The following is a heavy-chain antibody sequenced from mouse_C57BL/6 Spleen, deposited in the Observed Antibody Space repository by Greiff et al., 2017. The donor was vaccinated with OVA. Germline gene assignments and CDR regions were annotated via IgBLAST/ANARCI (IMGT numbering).Heavy chain of an antibody. D-gene: IGHD1-1*01. CDR2: INPSTGGT. Sequence: VQLQQSGPELVKPGASVKISCKASGYSFTGYYMNWVKQSPEKSLEWIGEINPSTGGTTYNQKLKAKATLTVDKSYSTAYMQLKSLTSEDSAVYYCARHGSSYGYFDVWGTGTTVTVSS. J-gene: IGHJ1*03. V-gene: IGHV1-42*01. CDR1: GYSFTGYY. CDR3: ARHGSSYGYFDV.